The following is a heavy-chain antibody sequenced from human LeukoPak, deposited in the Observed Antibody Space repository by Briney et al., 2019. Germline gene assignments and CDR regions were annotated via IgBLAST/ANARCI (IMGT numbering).Heavy chain of an antibody. CDR2: INPSSGGT. CDR3: ARELNYYDSSGYYY. CDR1: GYTFTGYY. V-gene: IGHV1-2*02. Sequence: GASVKVSCKASGYTFTGYYMHWVRQAPGQGLEWMGWINPSSGGTNYAQKFQGRVTMTRDTSISTAYMELSRLRSDDTAVYYCARELNYYDSSGYYYWGQGTLVTVSS. D-gene: IGHD3-22*01. J-gene: IGHJ4*02.